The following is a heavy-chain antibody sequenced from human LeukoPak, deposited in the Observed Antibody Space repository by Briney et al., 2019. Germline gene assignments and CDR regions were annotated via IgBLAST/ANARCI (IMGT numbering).Heavy chain of an antibody. Sequence: GGSLRLSCAASGVTFSSYSMNWVRQAPGKGLEWVSSISSSSSYIYYADSVKGRFTISRDNAKNSLYLQMNSLRAEDTAVYYCAREGLGYCSSTSCHEAFDIWGQGTMVTVSS. CDR1: GVTFSSYS. CDR2: ISSSSSYI. CDR3: AREGLGYCSSTSCHEAFDI. D-gene: IGHD2-2*01. J-gene: IGHJ3*02. V-gene: IGHV3-21*01.